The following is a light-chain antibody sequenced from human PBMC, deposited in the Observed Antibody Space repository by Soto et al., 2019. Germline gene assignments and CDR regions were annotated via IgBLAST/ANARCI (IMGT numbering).Light chain of an antibody. CDR2: EVR. CDR1: SSDVGGYNF. Sequence: QSALTQPASVSGSPGQSITISCTGTSSDVGGYNFVSWYQQHPGKAPKLMIYEVRNRPSGISYRFTGSKSGNTASLTISGLQAEDEADYYCSSYTTTSTLVFGGGTQLTVL. J-gene: IGLJ3*02. V-gene: IGLV2-14*01. CDR3: SSYTTTSTLV.